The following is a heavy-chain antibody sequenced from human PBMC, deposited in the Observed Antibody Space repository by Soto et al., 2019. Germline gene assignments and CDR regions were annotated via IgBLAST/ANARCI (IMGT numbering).Heavy chain of an antibody. V-gene: IGHV3-7*05. J-gene: IGHJ4*02. Sequence: EVQLVESGGGLVQPGGSLRLSCAASGFTVSSYWMSWVRQAPGKGLEWVANIKPDGSEKYDVDAVKGRFTISRDNAKNVLSLEMNGLRAEDTAVYYWASTYGSRSSLFYYWGQGTLVTVSS. D-gene: IGHD3-10*01. CDR1: GFTVSSYW. CDR3: ASTYGSRSSLFYY. CDR2: IKPDGSEK.